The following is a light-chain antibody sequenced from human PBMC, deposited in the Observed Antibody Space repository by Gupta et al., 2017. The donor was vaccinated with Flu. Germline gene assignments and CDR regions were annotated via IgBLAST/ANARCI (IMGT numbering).Light chain of an antibody. V-gene: IGKV3-15*01. J-gene: IGKJ2*03. Sequence: EIVMTQSPATLSESPGERATLSCRASQSVSSNLAWYQQKPGQDPRLLIYGASTRASGIPARFSGSGSGTEFTLTISSLQSEDFAVYYCQQYNNWPPYSFGQGTKLEIK. CDR1: QSVSSN. CDR3: QQYNNWPPYS. CDR2: GAS.